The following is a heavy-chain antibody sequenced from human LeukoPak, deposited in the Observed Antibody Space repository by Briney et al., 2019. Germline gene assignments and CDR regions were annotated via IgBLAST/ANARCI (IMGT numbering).Heavy chain of an antibody. CDR1: GFTFSSYA. CDR2: ISGSGGST. Sequence: GGSLRLSCAASGFTFSSYAMSWVRQAPGGGLEWVSAISGSGGSTYYADSVKGRFTISRDNSKDTLYLQMNSLRAEDTAVYYCAKDHPPAVAGHRDIDYWGQGTLVTVSS. CDR3: AKDHPPAVAGHRDIDY. D-gene: IGHD6-19*01. J-gene: IGHJ4*02. V-gene: IGHV3-23*01.